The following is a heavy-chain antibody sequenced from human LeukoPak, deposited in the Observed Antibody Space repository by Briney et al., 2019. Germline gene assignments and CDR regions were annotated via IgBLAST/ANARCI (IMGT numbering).Heavy chain of an antibody. J-gene: IGHJ4*02. CDR3: AAGGIYSLLDY. CDR1: GNTLTELS. CDR2: FDPEDGKP. V-gene: IGHV1-24*01. D-gene: IGHD1-26*01. Sequence: ASVKVSCKVSGNTLTELSMHWVRQAPGKGLEWMGGFDPEDGKPIYAQKFQGRVTMTEDSSTDTAYMELSSLISEDTAVYYYAAGGIYSLLDYWGQGTLVTVSS.